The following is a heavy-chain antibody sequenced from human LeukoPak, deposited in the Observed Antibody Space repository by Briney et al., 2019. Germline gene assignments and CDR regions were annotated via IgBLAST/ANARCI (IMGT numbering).Heavy chain of an antibody. D-gene: IGHD3-10*01. CDR3: AKLSYGSENFDY. CDR2: ISGSGGST. V-gene: IGHV3-23*01. J-gene: IGHJ4*02. CDR1: GGSFSGYY. Sequence: PSETLSLTCAVYGGSFSGYYWSWIRQPPGKGLEWVSAISGSGGSTYYADSVKGRFTISRDNSKNTLYLQMNSLRAEDTAVYYCAKLSYGSENFDYWGQGTLVTVSS.